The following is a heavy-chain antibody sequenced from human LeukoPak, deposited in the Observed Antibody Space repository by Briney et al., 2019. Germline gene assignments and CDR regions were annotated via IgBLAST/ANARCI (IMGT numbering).Heavy chain of an antibody. D-gene: IGHD2-8*02. CDR3: ARRGVSAGGTYGMDV. V-gene: IGHV5-51*01. CDR2: IYPGDSDT. CDR1: GYSFTTYW. J-gene: IGHJ6*02. Sequence: RGESLKISCKGSGYSFTTYWIGWVRQMPGKGLERMGIIYPGDSDTRYSPSFQGQVTISADKSIGTAYLQWSSLKASDTAMYYCARRGVSAGGTYGMDVWGQGTTVTVSS.